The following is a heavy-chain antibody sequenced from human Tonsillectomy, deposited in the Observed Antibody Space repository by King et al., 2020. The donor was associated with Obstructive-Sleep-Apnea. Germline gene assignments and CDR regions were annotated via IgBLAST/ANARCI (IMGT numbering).Heavy chain of an antibody. D-gene: IGHD6-13*01. CDR3: AKGLVAAAGSWYFDL. CDR2: ISGSGGTT. Sequence: VQLVESGGGLVQPGGSLRLSCTASGFTFSNYAMSWVRQAPGKGLEWVSAISGSGGTTYYADSVKGRFTISRDNSKNTLFLKMNSLRAEDTAVYYCAKGLVAAAGSWYFDLWGRGTLVTVSS. V-gene: IGHV3-23*04. CDR1: GFTFSNYA. J-gene: IGHJ2*01.